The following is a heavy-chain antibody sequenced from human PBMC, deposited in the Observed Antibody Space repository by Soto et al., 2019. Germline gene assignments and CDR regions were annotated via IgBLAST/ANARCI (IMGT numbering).Heavy chain of an antibody. D-gene: IGHD6-13*01. CDR2: ISYTGST. J-gene: IGHJ4*02. Sequence: SGTLSLTCTVSGGSISSYHWSWIRQPPGKGLEWIGYISYTGSTTYNSSLESRVTISVDTSKNQFSVKLSSVNAADTALYYCARVNSYSNSWSHDYWGQGALVT. V-gene: IGHV4-59*01. CDR3: ARVNSYSNSWSHDY. CDR1: GGSISSYH.